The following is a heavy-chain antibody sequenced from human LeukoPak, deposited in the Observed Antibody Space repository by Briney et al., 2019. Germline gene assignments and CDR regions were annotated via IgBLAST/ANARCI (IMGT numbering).Heavy chain of an antibody. V-gene: IGHV4-34*01. CDR3: ARREIRYFDWLSRVGFDY. CDR2: INHSGST. J-gene: IGHJ4*02. CDR1: GGSFSGYY. Sequence: SETLSLTCAVYGGSFSGYYWSWIRQPPGKGLEWIGEINHSGSTNYNPSLKSRVTISVDTSKNQFSLKLSSVTAADTAVYYCARREIRYFDWLSRVGFDYWGQGTLVTVSS. D-gene: IGHD3-9*01.